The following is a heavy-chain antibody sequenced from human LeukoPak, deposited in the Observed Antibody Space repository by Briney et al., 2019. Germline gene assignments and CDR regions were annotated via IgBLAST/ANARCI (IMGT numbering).Heavy chain of an antibody. CDR1: GFTFSSYG. Sequence: PGRSLRLSCAGSGFTFSSYGMHWVRQAPGKGLEWVAVISHDGSNKFYADSVKGRFTVSRDDAKNTLYLQMNSLRVEDTAVYFCTKGGRGVHILYYFDQWGQGSLVTVSS. CDR2: ISHDGSNK. V-gene: IGHV3-30*18. CDR3: TKGGRGVHILYYFDQ. D-gene: IGHD2-15*01. J-gene: IGHJ4*02.